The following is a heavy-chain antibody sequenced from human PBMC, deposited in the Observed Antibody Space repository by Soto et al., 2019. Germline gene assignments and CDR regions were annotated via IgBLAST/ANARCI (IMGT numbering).Heavy chain of an antibody. V-gene: IGHV4-4*02. CDR1: GVSISSGNW. J-gene: IGHJ4*02. CDR3: ARLVYDTHLNYMYFDF. CDR2: IFHDGTA. D-gene: IGHD3-10*01. Sequence: QVKLQESGPGLATPSGTLSLTCAVSGVSISSGNWWTWVRQTPQRGLEYIGEIFHDGTANYYPSFERRVAISVDTSKNQFSLKLTSVTAADTAIYFCARLVYDTHLNYMYFDFWGQGALVTVSS.